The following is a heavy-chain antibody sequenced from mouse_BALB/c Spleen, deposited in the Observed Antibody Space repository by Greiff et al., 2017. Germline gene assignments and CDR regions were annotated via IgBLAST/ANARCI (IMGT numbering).Heavy chain of an antibody. CDR2: IRNKANGYTT. Sequence: EVKLEESGGGLVQPGGSLRLSCATSGFTFTDYYMSWVRQPPGKALEWLGFIRNKANGYTTEYSASVKGRFTISRDNSQSILYLQMNTLRAEDSATYYCARGGATATGAMDYWGQGTSVTVSS. CDR1: GFTFTDYY. V-gene: IGHV7-3*02. J-gene: IGHJ4*01. D-gene: IGHD1-2*01. CDR3: ARGGATATGAMDY.